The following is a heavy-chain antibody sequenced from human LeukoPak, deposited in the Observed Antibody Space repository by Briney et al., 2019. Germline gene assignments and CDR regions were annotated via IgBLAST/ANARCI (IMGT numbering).Heavy chain of an antibody. Sequence: PGGSLRLSCAASGFTFSSYGMHWVRQAPGKGLEWVALIWYDGSNKFYADSVKGRFTISRDNSKNTLYLQMNSLRAEDTAVYYCARDRVLAVAGDWYFDLWGRGTLVTVSS. V-gene: IGHV3-33*01. CDR1: GFTFSSYG. CDR2: IWYDGSNK. J-gene: IGHJ2*01. CDR3: ARDRVLAVAGDWYFDL. D-gene: IGHD6-19*01.